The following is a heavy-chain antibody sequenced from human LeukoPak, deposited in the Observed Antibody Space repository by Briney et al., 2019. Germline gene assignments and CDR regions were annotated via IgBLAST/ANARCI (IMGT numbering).Heavy chain of an antibody. Sequence: DSVKVSCKASGYTFTSYGISWVRQAPGQGLEWMGWISTYNGNTNYAQMLQGRITMTTDTSTSTAYMELRSLRSDDTAVYYCARGKPVYFYGPGSYLASPFDSWGQGTPVTVSS. J-gene: IGHJ4*02. V-gene: IGHV1-18*01. CDR3: ARGKPVYFYGPGSYLASPFDS. D-gene: IGHD3-10*01. CDR1: GYTFTSYG. CDR2: ISTYNGNT.